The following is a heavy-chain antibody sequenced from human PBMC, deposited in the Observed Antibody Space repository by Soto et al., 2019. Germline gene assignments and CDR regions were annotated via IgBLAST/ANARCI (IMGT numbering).Heavy chain of an antibody. J-gene: IGHJ6*02. CDR2: IYYSGST. CDR3: ARVGRFSGGYDFWSGYYRAGMDV. CDR1: GGSISSGGYY. D-gene: IGHD3-3*01. Sequence: SETLSLTCTVSGGSISSGGYYWSWIRQHPGKGLEWIGYIYYSGSTYYNPSLKSRVTISVDTSKNQFSLKLSSVTAADTAVYYCARVGRFSGGYDFWSGYYRAGMDVWGQGTTVTVSS. V-gene: IGHV4-31*03.